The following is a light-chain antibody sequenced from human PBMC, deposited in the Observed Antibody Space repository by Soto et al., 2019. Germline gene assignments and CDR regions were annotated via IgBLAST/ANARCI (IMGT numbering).Light chain of an antibody. J-gene: IGLJ1*01. CDR2: DVS. CDR1: SSDVGGYNY. CDR3: HSYTSSSTPGV. V-gene: IGLV2-14*01. Sequence: QSALTQPASVSGSPGQSITISCTGTSSDVGGYNYVSWYQQHPGKAPKLMIYDVSNRPSGVSNRFSGSKSGNTASLTISGLQAEDEADYYCHSYTSSSTPGVFGAGTKLTVL.